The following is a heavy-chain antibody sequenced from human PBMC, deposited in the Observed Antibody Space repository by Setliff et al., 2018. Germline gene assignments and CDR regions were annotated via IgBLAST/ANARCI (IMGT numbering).Heavy chain of an antibody. V-gene: IGHV3-23*01. J-gene: IGHJ4*02. CDR2: VIQGGSG. D-gene: IGHD1-26*01. CDR3: AKDRVNDGFWDFDS. CDR1: GFTFRDYS. Sequence: PGGSLRLSCVASGFTFRDYSMAWVRQVSGKGLEWVAAVIQGGSGLYADSVRGRSTISRDNSKNSIFLQMNNLRVEDTATYYCAKDRVNDGFWDFDSWGQGIVVTVSS.